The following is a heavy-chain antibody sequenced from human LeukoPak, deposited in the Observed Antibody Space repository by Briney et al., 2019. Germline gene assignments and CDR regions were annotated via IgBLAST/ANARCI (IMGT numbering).Heavy chain of an antibody. J-gene: IGHJ4*02. CDR2: FSGIGGST. Sequence: GGALRLSCAASGFTFSIYAMSWVRQAPGKGLEGVSAFSGIGGSTYYADSVKGRFTISRDNSKNTLYLQMNSLRAEDTAVYYCARSGLSRFDYWGQGTLVTVSS. D-gene: IGHD4/OR15-4a*01. V-gene: IGHV3-23*01. CDR3: ARSGLSRFDY. CDR1: GFTFSIYA.